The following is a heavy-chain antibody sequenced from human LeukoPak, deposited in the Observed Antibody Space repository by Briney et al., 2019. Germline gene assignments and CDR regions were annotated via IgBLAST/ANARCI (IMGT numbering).Heavy chain of an antibody. CDR1: GYTFTSYG. J-gene: IGHJ4*02. Sequence: ASVKVSCKASGYTFTSYGISWVRQAPALGREWMRWISAYNGNTNYAQKLQGRVTMTTDTSTSTAYMELRSLRSDDTAVYYCARDGLRLGELSPTPDYWGQGTLVTVSS. CDR2: ISAYNGNT. CDR3: ARDGLRLGELSPTPDY. D-gene: IGHD3-16*02. V-gene: IGHV1-18*01.